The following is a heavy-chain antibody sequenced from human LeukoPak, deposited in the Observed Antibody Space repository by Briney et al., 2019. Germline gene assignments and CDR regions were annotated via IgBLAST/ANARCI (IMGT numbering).Heavy chain of an antibody. CDR3: ARSGGAGEYGNYFDY. D-gene: IGHD4-17*01. V-gene: IGHV5-51*01. J-gene: IGHJ4*02. CDR2: IYPGDSDT. Sequence: GESLKISCKGSGYSFTSYWIGWVRQTPGKGLEWMGIIYPGDSDTRYSPSFQGQVTISADKSISTAYLQWSSLKASDTAMYYCARSGGAGEYGNYFDYWGQGTLVTVSS. CDR1: GYSFTSYW.